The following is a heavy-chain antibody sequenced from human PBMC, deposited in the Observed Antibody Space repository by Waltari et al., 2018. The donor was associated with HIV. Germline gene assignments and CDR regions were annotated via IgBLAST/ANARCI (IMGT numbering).Heavy chain of an antibody. V-gene: IGHV3-21*01. CDR2: ISSISSYI. J-gene: IGHJ4*02. CDR1: GFPFSSYS. Sequence: EVQLVESGGGLVKPGGSLRISCAASGFPFSSYSMNWVRRASGKGLEWGSSISSISSYIYYVDSVKGRFTISRDNAKNSLYLQMNRLRAEETAVYYCVRDGGDYYYDTSGYHLYFDYWGQGTLVTVSS. CDR3: VRDGGDYYYDTSGYHLYFDY. D-gene: IGHD3-22*01.